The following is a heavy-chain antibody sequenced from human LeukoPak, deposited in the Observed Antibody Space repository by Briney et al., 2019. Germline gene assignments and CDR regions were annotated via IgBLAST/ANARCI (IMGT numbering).Heavy chain of an antibody. CDR3: AKDLRAMVRGVQFYFDY. V-gene: IGHV3-21*04. J-gene: IGHJ4*02. Sequence: GGSLRLSCAASRFTFSSYSMNWVRQAPGKGLEWVSSFNSSSSYIYYADSVKGGFTISRDNAKNSLYLKMNSLRTEDTAVYYCAKDLRAMVRGVQFYFDYWGQGTLVTVSS. D-gene: IGHD3-10*01. CDR2: FNSSSSYI. CDR1: RFTFSSYS.